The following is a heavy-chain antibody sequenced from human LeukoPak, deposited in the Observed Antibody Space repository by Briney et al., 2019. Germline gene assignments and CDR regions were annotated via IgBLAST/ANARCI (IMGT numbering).Heavy chain of an antibody. Sequence: ASVKVSCKASGYTFTGYYMHWVRQAPGQGLEWMGWINPNSGGTNYAQKFQGRVTMTRDTSISTAYMELSRLRSDDTAVYYCARAVSLHSNYYDSSGYQYYYYYMDVWGKGTTVTVSS. V-gene: IGHV1-2*02. CDR3: ARAVSLHSNYYDSSGYQYYYYYMDV. CDR1: GYTFTGYY. CDR2: INPNSGGT. J-gene: IGHJ6*03. D-gene: IGHD3-22*01.